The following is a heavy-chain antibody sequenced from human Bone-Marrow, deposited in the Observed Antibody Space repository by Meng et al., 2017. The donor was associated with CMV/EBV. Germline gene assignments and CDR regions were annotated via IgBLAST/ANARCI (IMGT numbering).Heavy chain of an antibody. Sequence: GESLKISCVASGFTFSSHAMSWVRQAPGKGLEWVSGFSRNGEGTYYADSVRGRFTISRDISKNTLYLQMNSLRAEDTAIYYCAKAGRDGYNGLLDYWGQGARVTGSS. CDR1: GFTFSSHA. CDR2: FSRNGEGT. J-gene: IGHJ4*02. CDR3: AKAGRDGYNGLLDY. V-gene: IGHV3-23*01. D-gene: IGHD5-24*01.